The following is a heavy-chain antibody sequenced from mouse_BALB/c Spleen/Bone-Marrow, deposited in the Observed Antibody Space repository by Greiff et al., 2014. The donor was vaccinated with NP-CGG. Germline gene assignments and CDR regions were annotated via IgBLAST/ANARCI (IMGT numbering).Heavy chain of an antibody. D-gene: IGHD2-1*01. CDR2: INPSNGAN. J-gene: IGHJ4*01. CDR3: SRGGNFEVMDY. V-gene: IGHV1S81*02. CDR1: GYTFTSYY. Sequence: VQLQQSGAELVKPGASVKLSCKASGYTFTSYYMFWVKQRPGQGLEWIGGINPSNGANNFNEKFKSKATLTVDKSSSTAYMQLSSLTSEDSAVYYCSRGGNFEVMDYWGQGTSVTVSS.